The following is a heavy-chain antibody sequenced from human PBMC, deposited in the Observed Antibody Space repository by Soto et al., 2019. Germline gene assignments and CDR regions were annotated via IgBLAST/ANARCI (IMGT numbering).Heavy chain of an antibody. J-gene: IGHJ6*03. Sequence: LSLTCAASGFIFSSFGMSWVRQAPGKGLEWVSAISGSDTSTYYADSVRGRFTISRDDSKNTLFLQMNSLRAEDAAVYYCAKSINSAANYYMDVWGKGTTVTVSS. V-gene: IGHV3-23*01. CDR2: ISGSDTST. D-gene: IGHD2-21*01. CDR1: GFIFSSFG. CDR3: AKSINSAANYYMDV.